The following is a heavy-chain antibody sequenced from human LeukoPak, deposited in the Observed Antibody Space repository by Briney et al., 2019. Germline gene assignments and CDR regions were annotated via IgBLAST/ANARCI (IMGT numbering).Heavy chain of an antibody. J-gene: IGHJ4*02. CDR3: ASDPPKRDYYGSGSYEN. Sequence: PGGSLRLSCAASGFTFSSYRMHWVRQAPGKGLVWVSRINSDGSSTSYADSVKGRFTISRDNAKNTLYLQMNSLRAEDTAVYYCASDPPKRDYYGSGSYENWGQGTLVTVSS. CDR1: GFTFSSYR. V-gene: IGHV3-74*01. CDR2: INSDGSST. D-gene: IGHD3-10*01.